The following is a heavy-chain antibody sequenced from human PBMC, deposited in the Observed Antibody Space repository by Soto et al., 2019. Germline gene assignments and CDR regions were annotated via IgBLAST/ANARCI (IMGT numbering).Heavy chain of an antibody. CDR3: ATDQAWFAGGPNRTHSGSYDALDI. CDR2: FDPEDCET. J-gene: IGHJ3*02. Sequence: ASVKVSCKVSGYTLTELSMHWVRQAPGKGLEWMGGFDPEDCETIYAQKFQARVTMTEDTSTDTAYMELSSLRSEDTAVYYCATDQAWFAGGPNRTHSGSYDALDIWGQGTMVTVSS. CDR1: GYTLTELS. D-gene: IGHD1-26*01. V-gene: IGHV1-24*01.